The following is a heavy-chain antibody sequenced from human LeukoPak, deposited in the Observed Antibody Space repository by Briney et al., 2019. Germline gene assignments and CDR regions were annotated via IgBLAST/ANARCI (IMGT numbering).Heavy chain of an antibody. CDR2: IENGGNT. CDR3: ARMYSGSLDY. D-gene: IGHD1-26*01. CDR1: GFTFRSYA. Sequence: PGGSLRLSCTASGFTFRSYAMSWVRQAPGKGLEWVSMIENGGNTYYADSVKGRFTISSDNSKNTLSLQMNSLRADDTSVYYCARMYSGSLDYWGQGTVVTVSS. V-gene: IGHV3-66*01. J-gene: IGHJ4*02.